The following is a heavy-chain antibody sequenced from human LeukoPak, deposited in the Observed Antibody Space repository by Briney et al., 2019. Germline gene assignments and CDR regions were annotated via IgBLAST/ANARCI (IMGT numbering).Heavy chain of an antibody. Sequence: SETLSLTCTVSGGSISSGDYYWSWIRQPPGKGLEWIGYIYYSGSTYYNPSLKSRVTISVDTSKNQFSLKLSSVTAADTAVYYCAREGGTTGPYYYYYMDVWGKGTTVTVSS. CDR3: AREGGTTGPYYYYYMDV. V-gene: IGHV4-30-4*08. CDR1: GGSISSGDYY. CDR2: IYYSGST. D-gene: IGHD1-7*01. J-gene: IGHJ6*03.